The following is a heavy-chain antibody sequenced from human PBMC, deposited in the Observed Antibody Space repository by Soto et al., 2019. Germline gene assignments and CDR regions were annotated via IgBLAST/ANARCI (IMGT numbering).Heavy chain of an antibody. D-gene: IGHD2-21*02. CDR3: ARDQLAYCGGDCCFDI. Sequence: ASVKVSCKASGYTFTSYGISWVRQAPGQGLEWMGWISAYNGNTNYAQRLQGRVTMTTDTSTSTAYMELRSLRSDDTAVYYCARDQLAYCGGDCCFDIWGQGTMVNVS. CDR2: ISAYNGNT. CDR1: GYTFTSYG. J-gene: IGHJ3*02. V-gene: IGHV1-18*04.